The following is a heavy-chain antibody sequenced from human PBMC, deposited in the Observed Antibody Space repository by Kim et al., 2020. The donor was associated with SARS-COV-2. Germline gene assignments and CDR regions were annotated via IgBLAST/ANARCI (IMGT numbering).Heavy chain of an antibody. D-gene: IGHD6-13*01. CDR3: TRDSYSSWYGTYYYYGMDV. V-gene: IGHV3-49*03. Sequence: GGSLRLSCTASGFTFGDYAMSWFRQAPGKGLEWVGFIRSKAYGGTTEYAASVKGRFTISRDDSKSIAYLQMNSLKTEDTAVYYCTRDSYSSWYGTYYYYGMDVWGQGTTVTVSS. CDR2: IRSKAYGGTT. J-gene: IGHJ6*02. CDR1: GFTFGDYA.